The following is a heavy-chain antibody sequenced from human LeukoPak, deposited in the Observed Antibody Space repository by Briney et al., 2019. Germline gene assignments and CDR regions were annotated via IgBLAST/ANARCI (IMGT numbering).Heavy chain of an antibody. CDR2: TFGSDNT. J-gene: IGHJ6*02. Sequence: PGGSLRLSCAASGFTVSSNYMSWVRQGPGRGLEWVSVTFGSDNTDYADSVKGRFTVSTDNSKNTLYLQMNSLRAEDTAVYYCAKDTASVWFGTGYYYGMDVWGQGTTVTVSS. CDR1: GFTVSSNY. V-gene: IGHV3-66*03. D-gene: IGHD3-10*01. CDR3: AKDTASVWFGTGYYYGMDV.